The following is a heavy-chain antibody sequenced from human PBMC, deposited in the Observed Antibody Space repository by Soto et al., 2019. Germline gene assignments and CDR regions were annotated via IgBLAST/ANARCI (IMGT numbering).Heavy chain of an antibody. Sequence: QVQLQQWGAGLLKPSETLSLTCAVYGGSFTGYYWSWIRQPPGKGLEWIGEINHSGSTNSSPSLKSRVTISVDTSKNQFSLKLSFVTAADTAVYYCARRGPRSVVVITPYNWFDPWGQGTLVTVSS. V-gene: IGHV4-34*01. CDR1: GGSFTGYY. J-gene: IGHJ5*02. CDR2: INHSGST. CDR3: ARRGPRSVVVITPYNWFDP. D-gene: IGHD3-22*01.